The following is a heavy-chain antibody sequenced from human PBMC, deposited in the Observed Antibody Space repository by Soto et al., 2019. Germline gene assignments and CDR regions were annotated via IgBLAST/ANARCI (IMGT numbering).Heavy chain of an antibody. J-gene: IGHJ5*02. CDR2: MYYSGTT. V-gene: IGHV4-39*01. CDR3: AVVDSTGNWFDP. D-gene: IGHD3-22*01. Sequence: QLQLQESGPGLVKPSEPLSLTCTVSGGSLSSSAFYWGWLRQPPGKGLDFIGSMYYSGTTYYNPSLKNRITISVDTSKKQFSLKLISVTAADTAVYYCAVVDSTGNWFDPWGQGALVTVSS. CDR1: GGSLSSSAFY.